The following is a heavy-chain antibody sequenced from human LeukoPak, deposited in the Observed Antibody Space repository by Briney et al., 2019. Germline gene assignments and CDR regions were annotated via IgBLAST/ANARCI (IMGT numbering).Heavy chain of an antibody. CDR3: ARVGATWYFQH. Sequence: GGSVRLSCAASGFILNTYPMNWVRQTPGKGLEWIAYIGSGSSTIYYADSVRGRFTISRDNANKSLYLQMNSLRDEDTAVYYCARVGATWYFQHWGQGALVTVSS. D-gene: IGHD1-26*01. CDR2: IGSGSSTI. CDR1: GFILNTYP. J-gene: IGHJ1*01. V-gene: IGHV3-48*02.